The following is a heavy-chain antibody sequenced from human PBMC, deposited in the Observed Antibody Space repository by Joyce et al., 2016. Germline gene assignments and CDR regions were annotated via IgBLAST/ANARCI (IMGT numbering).Heavy chain of an antibody. CDR1: GASATSGRFY. D-gene: IGHD1-26*01. J-gene: IGHJ6*02. V-gene: IGHV4-61*02. CDR3: ARSTGGSYLFGMDV. Sequence: QVQLQESGPGLVKPSQTLTLTCTVSGASATSGRFYWSWILKPAGKGLEWIGRSYTTGKTNYKSSRTSRFTMALDTSKNQVSLKLNTVTAADTAVYYCARSTGGSYLFGMDVWGQGTTVTVSS. CDR2: SYTTGKT.